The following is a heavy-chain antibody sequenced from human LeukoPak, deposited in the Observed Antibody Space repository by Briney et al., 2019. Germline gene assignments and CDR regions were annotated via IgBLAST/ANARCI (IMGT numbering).Heavy chain of an antibody. CDR2: IYHSGST. Sequence: PSQTLSLTCTVSGGSISSGGYYWSWIRQPPGKGLEWIGYIYHSGSTYYNPSLKSRVTISVDRSKNQFSLRLSSVTAADTAVYYCAREEGYRPFDYWGQGTLVTVSS. V-gene: IGHV4-30-2*01. J-gene: IGHJ4*02. D-gene: IGHD3-16*02. CDR1: GGSISSGGYY. CDR3: AREEGYRPFDY.